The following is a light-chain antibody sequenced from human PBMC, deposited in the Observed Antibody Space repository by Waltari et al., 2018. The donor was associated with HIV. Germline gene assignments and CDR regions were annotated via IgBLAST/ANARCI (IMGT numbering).Light chain of an antibody. Sequence: QSVLTQPPSASGTPGQRVTISCSGSSSNIGSNIVNWYQQLPGTAPKLLIYSNNQRPSGVPYRCSGSKSGTSASLAISGLQSEDEADYYCAAWDDSLNGWVFGGGTKLTVL. J-gene: IGLJ3*02. CDR3: AAWDDSLNGWV. CDR2: SNN. V-gene: IGLV1-44*01. CDR1: SSNIGSNI.